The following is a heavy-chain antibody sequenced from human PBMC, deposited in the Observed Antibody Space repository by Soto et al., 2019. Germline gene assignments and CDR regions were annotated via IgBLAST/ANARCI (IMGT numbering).Heavy chain of an antibody. CDR3: ARDSGAKLSSS. Sequence: SVKVSCKASGGTFSSYRFNWVRQARGQGLEWLGGIVPIYRTADYAQKFQGRVTITADESTRTVYLELSSLKSQDTALYYCARDSGAKLSSSWGQGTLVT. CDR2: IVPIYRTA. J-gene: IGHJ4*02. D-gene: IGHD6-13*01. CDR1: GGTFSSYR. V-gene: IGHV1-69*13.